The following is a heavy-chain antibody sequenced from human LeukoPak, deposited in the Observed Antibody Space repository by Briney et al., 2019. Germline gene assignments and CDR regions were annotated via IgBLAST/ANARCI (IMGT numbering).Heavy chain of an antibody. CDR2: INPNSGGT. D-gene: IGHD6-19*01. J-gene: IGHJ4*02. CDR3: ARDPDSGWYGGRGDY. CDR1: GYTFTGYY. Sequence: ASVKVSCKASGYTFTGYYMHWVRQAPGQGLEWMGWINPNSGGTNYAQKFQGRVTMTRDTSISTAYMELSRLRSDDTAVYYCARDPDSGWYGGRGDYWGQGTLVTVSS. V-gene: IGHV1-2*02.